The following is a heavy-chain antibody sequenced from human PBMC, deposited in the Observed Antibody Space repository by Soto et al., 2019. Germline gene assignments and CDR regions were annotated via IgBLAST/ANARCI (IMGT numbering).Heavy chain of an antibody. CDR1: GYTFTSYG. D-gene: IGHD2-2*01. J-gene: IGHJ5*02. Sequence: ASVKVSCKASGYTFTSYGISWVRQAPGQGLEWMGWISAYNGNTNYAQKLQGRVTMTTDTSTSTAYMELSSLRSEDTAVYYCARDSEYCSSTSCPEPDGWFDPWGQGTLVTVSS. CDR2: ISAYNGNT. V-gene: IGHV1-18*01. CDR3: ARDSEYCSSTSCPEPDGWFDP.